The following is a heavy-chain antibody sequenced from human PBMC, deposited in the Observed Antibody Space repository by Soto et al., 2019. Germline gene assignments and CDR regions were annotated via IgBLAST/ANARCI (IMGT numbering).Heavy chain of an antibody. CDR2: ISGSGGST. CDR3: ANDIVLGTNWFEP. CDR1: GFTFSSYA. J-gene: IGHJ5*02. Sequence: GGSLRLSCAASGFTFSSYAMSWFRQAPGKGLEWVSAISGSGGSTYYADSVKGRFTISRDNSKNTLYLQMNSLRAEDTAVYYCANDIVLGTNWFEPSGQGTLVTVSS. D-gene: IGHD2-8*01. V-gene: IGHV3-23*01.